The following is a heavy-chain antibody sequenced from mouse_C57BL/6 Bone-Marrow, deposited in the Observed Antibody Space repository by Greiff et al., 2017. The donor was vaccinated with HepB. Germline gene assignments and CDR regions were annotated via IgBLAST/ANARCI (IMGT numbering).Heavy chain of an antibody. D-gene: IGHD2-3*01. Sequence: EVQLQQSGAELVRPGASVKLSCTASGFNIKDDYMHWVKQRPEQGLEWIGWIDPENGDTEYASKFQGKATITADTSSNTAYLQLSSLTSEDTAVYDCTTRGMDYAMDYWGQGTSVTVSS. CDR1: GFNIKDDY. CDR3: TTRGMDYAMDY. J-gene: IGHJ4*01. CDR2: IDPENGDT. V-gene: IGHV14-4*01.